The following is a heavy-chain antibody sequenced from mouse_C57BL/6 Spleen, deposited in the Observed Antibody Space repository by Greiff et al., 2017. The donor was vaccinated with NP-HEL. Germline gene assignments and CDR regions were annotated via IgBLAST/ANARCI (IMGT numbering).Heavy chain of an antibody. CDR2: IDPSDSET. Sequence: QVQLKQPGAELVRPGSSVKLSCKASGYTFTSYWMHWVKQRPIQGLEWIGNIDPSDSETHYNQKFKDKATLTVDKSSSTAYMQLSSLTSEDSAVYYCARWIYDGYYHMDYWGQGTSVTVSS. V-gene: IGHV1-52*01. CDR1: GYTFTSYW. J-gene: IGHJ4*01. D-gene: IGHD2-3*01. CDR3: ARWIYDGYYHMDY.